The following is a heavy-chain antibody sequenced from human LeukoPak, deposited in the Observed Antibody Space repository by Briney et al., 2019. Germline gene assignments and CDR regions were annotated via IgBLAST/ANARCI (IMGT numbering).Heavy chain of an antibody. CDR1: GGSISGYY. CDR3: ARRLPGYYYYMDV. V-gene: IGHV4-59*08. Sequence: PSETQSLTCTVSGGSISGYYWSWVRQPPGKGLEWIGYIYYRGSTSYNPSLKSRVTILVDTSKNQFSLRLSSVTAADTAVYYCARRLPGYYYYMDVWGQGTTVTVSS. D-gene: IGHD2-15*01. J-gene: IGHJ6*03. CDR2: IYYRGST.